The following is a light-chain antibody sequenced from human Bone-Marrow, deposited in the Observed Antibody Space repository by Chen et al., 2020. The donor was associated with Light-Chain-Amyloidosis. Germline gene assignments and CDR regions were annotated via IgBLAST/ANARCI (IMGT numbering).Light chain of an antibody. J-gene: IGLJ2*01. CDR1: SSDIGDYNY. Sequence: QSALTQPRSVSGSPGQSVTISCTGTSSDIGDYNYVYWYQQQPGKAPKCMIYDGTKRPSGVPDCFSGSTSGNTASLTISGLQAEDEGDYYCFSHGGRYTLIFGGGTRLTVL. V-gene: IGLV2-11*01. CDR2: DGT. CDR3: FSHGGRYTLI.